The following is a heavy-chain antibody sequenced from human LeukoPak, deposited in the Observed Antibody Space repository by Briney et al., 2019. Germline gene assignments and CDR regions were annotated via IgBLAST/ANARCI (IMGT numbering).Heavy chain of an antibody. J-gene: IGHJ4*02. D-gene: IGHD1-26*01. CDR2: ISSSSSI. Sequence: GGSLRLSCAASGFTFSSYSLNWVRQAPGEGLEWVSYISSSSSIYYADSVKGRFTISRDNAKNSLYLQINSLRAEDTAVYYCARDDVGYFDYWGQGTLVTVSS. V-gene: IGHV3-48*01. CDR1: GFTFSSYS. CDR3: ARDDVGYFDY.